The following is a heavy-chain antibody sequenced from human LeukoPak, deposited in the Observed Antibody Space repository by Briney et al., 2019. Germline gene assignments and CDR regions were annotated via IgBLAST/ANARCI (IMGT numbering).Heavy chain of an antibody. J-gene: IGHJ3*02. Sequence: PGGSLRLSCAASGFTFSSYGVHWVRQAPGKGLEWVAVISYDGSNKYYADSVKGRFTISRDNSKNTLYLQMNSLRAEDTAVYYCAKDGRGYSSGWTDAFDIWGQGTMVTVSS. CDR3: AKDGRGYSSGWTDAFDI. V-gene: IGHV3-30*18. D-gene: IGHD6-19*01. CDR2: ISYDGSNK. CDR1: GFTFSSYG.